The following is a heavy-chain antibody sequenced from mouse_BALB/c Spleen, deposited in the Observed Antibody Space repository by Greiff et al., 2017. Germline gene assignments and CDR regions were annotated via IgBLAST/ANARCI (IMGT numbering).Heavy chain of an antibody. J-gene: IGHJ2*01. CDR3: ARAYYYGNYDY. CDR2: ISSGSSTI. V-gene: IGHV5-17*02. Sequence: EVKLLESGGGLVQPGGSRKLSCAASGFTFSSFGMHWVRQAPEKGLEWVAYISSGSSTIYYADTVKGRFTITRDNPKHTLFLQMTSLRSEDTAMYYCARAYYYGNYDYWGQGTTLTVSS. D-gene: IGHD2-1*01. CDR1: GFTFSSFG.